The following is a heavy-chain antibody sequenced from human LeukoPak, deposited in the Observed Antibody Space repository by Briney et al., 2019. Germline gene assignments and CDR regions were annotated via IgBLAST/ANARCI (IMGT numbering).Heavy chain of an antibody. CDR2: INSDGSTT. Sequence: QPGGSLRLSCAASGFTFSNYWMHWVRQAPGKGLVWVSRINSDGSTTTYADSVKGRFTISRDNAKNTLYLQMNSLRAEDTAVYYCARVRYCTNGVCSHFDYWGQGTLVTVSS. V-gene: IGHV3-74*01. CDR3: ARVRYCTNGVCSHFDY. J-gene: IGHJ4*02. CDR1: GFTFSNYW. D-gene: IGHD2-8*01.